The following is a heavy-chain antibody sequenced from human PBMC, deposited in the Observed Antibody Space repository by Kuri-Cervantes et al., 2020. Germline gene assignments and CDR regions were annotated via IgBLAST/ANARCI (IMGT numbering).Heavy chain of an antibody. CDR1: GYTFTGYY. V-gene: IGHV1-2*04. Sequence: ASVKVSCKASGYTFTGYYMHWVRQVPGQGLEWMGWINPNSGGTNYAQKFQGWVTMTRDTSISTVYMELSSLRSEDTAVDYCARGPHYYLSYMDVWGKGTTVTVSS. J-gene: IGHJ6*03. CDR3: ARGPHYYLSYMDV. CDR2: INPNSGGT.